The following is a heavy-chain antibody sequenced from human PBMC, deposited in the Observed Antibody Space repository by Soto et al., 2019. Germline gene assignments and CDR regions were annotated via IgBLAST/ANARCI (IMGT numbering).Heavy chain of an antibody. V-gene: IGHV4-30-2*01. J-gene: IGHJ6*02. Sequence: QLQLQESGSGLVKPSQTLSLTCAVSGGSISSGGYSWSWIRQPPGKVLEWIGYIYHSGSTYYNPSLKSRVTISEDRSKNQFSLKLSSVTAADTAVYYCARAHYGDYGYGMDVWGQGTTVTVSS. CDR3: ARAHYGDYGYGMDV. CDR1: GGSISSGGYS. D-gene: IGHD4-17*01. CDR2: IYHSGST.